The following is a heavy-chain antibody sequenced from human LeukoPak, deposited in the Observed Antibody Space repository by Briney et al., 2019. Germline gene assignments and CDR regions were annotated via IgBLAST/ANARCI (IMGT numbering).Heavy chain of an antibody. CDR3: ARGWYDYVWGSYRHPRENYFDY. Sequence: SETLSLTCTVSGYSISSGYYWGWIRQPPGKGLEWIGSIYHSGSTYYNPSLKSRVTISVDTSKNQFSLKLSSVTAADTAVYYCARGWYDYVWGSYRHPRENYFDYWGQGTLVTVSS. J-gene: IGHJ4*02. V-gene: IGHV4-38-2*02. CDR1: GYSISSGYY. D-gene: IGHD3-16*02. CDR2: IYHSGST.